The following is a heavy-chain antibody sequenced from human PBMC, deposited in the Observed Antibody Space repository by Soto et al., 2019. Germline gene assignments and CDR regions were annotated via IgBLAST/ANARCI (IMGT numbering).Heavy chain of an antibody. CDR2: IYYSGST. CDR1: GGSISSGDFY. D-gene: IGHD2-2*01. J-gene: IGHJ6*02. Sequence: ASETLSLTCTVSGGSISSGDFYWSWIRQPPGKGLEWIGYIYYSGSTYYNPSLKSRVTMSLDTSKNQFSLELSSVTAADTAVYYCARAVKPTRYCGSSSCPRRTYYYYYYGMDVWGQGTTVTVSS. CDR3: ARAVKPTRYCGSSSCPRRTYYYYYYGMDV. V-gene: IGHV4-30-4*01.